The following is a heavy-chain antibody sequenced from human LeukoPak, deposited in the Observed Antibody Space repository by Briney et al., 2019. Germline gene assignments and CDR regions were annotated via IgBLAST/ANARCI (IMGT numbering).Heavy chain of an antibody. J-gene: IGHJ6*04. D-gene: IGHD5-12*01. CDR2: IYYSGST. CDR1: GGSISTYY. Sequence: SETLSLTCTVSGGSISTYYWSWIRQPPGKGLEWIGYIYYSGSTNYNPSLKSRVTISVDTSKNQFSLTLSSVTAADTTVYYCARRGYSAYVGMDVWGEGSTVTVSS. V-gene: IGHV4-59*01. CDR3: ARRGYSAYVGMDV.